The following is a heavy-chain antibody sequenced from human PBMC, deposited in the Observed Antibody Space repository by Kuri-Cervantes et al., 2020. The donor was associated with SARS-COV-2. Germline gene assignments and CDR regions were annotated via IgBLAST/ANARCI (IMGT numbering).Heavy chain of an antibody. CDR3: ARKGVVVPTPVDYYYAMDV. Sequence: ASVKVSCKASGYSLTNYDMIWVRQAPGKGLEWMGWIGTNNGNKVYAQKLQGRVTMTTDTSTNTASMELTGLRSDDTAVYYCARKGVVVPTPVDYYYAMDVWGQGTTVTVSS. D-gene: IGHD2-2*01. CDR1: GYSLTNYD. J-gene: IGHJ6*02. V-gene: IGHV1-18*01. CDR2: IGTNNGNK.